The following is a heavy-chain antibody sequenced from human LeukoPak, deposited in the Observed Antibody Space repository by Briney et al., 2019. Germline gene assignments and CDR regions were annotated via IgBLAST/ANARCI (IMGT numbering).Heavy chain of an antibody. CDR1: GFTFSSYG. Sequence: GRSLRLSCAASGFTFSSYGMHWVRQAPGKGLEWVAVIWYDGSNKYYADSVKGRFTISRDNSKNTLYLQMNSLRAEDTAVYYCAKQMAVDYFDYWGQGTLVTVSS. J-gene: IGHJ4*02. CDR2: IWYDGSNK. D-gene: IGHD5-24*01. CDR3: AKQMAVDYFDY. V-gene: IGHV3-33*06.